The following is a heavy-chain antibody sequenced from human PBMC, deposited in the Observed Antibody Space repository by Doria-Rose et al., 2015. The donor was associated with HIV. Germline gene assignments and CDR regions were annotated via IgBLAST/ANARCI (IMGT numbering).Heavy chain of an antibody. J-gene: IGHJ4*02. D-gene: IGHD6-13*01. CDR1: GVSLSSPGMG. CDR3: ARIKSSRWYHKYYFDF. V-gene: IGHV2-26*01. Sequence: QVTLKESGPVLVKPTETLTLTCTVSGVSLSSPGMGVSWIRQPPGKALEWLANIFPDDERSYKTSLKSRLTISRATSKSQVVLTMTDMDPVDTATYYCARIKSSRWYHKYYFDFWGQGTLVIVSA. CDR2: IFPDDER.